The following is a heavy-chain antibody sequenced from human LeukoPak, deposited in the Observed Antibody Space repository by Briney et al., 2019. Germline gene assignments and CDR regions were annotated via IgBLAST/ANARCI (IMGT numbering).Heavy chain of an antibody. CDR2: FSATDGSA. J-gene: IGHJ3*01. D-gene: IGHD6-13*01. V-gene: IGHV3-23*01. CDR3: AKARIASAGTGAFDV. CDR1: GFTVSSYG. Sequence: GGSLRLSCAASGFTVSSYGMTWVRQAPGKGLEWVSAFSATDGSAQYAESVKGRFTISRDNSKNSLYLQMNSLRDEDAAVYYCAKARIASAGTGAFDVWGQGTMVTVSS.